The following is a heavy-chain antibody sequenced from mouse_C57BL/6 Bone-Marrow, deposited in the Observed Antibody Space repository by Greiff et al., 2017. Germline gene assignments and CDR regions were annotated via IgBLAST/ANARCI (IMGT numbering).Heavy chain of an antibody. CDR2: ISDGGSYT. CDR1: GFTFSSYA. CDR3: ARGRYSNFYFDY. Sequence: EVQLLESGGGLVKPGGSLKLSCAASGFTFSSYAMSWVRQTPEKRLEWVATISDGGSYTYYPDNVKGRFTISRDNAKNNLYLQMSHLKSEDTAMYYCARGRYSNFYFDYWGQGTTLTVSS. J-gene: IGHJ2*01. V-gene: IGHV5-4*01. D-gene: IGHD2-5*01.